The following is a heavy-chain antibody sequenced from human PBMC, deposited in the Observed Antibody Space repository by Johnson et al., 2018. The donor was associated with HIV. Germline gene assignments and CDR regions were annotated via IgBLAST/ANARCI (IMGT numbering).Heavy chain of an antibody. Sequence: VQLVESGGGLVQPGGSLRLSCAASGFTFSSYAMSWVRQAPGKGLEYVSAISGNGGSTYYANSVKGRFTISRDNSKNTLYLQMGSLRAEDMAVYYCARTPSTYYYDSRSYVDAFDMWGQGTMVTVSS. CDR3: ARTPSTYYYDSRSYVDAFDM. D-gene: IGHD3-22*01. J-gene: IGHJ3*02. CDR1: GFTFSSYA. CDR2: ISGNGGST. V-gene: IGHV3-64*01.